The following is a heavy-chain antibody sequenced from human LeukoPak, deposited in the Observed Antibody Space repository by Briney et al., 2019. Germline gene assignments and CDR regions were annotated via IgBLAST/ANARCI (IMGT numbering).Heavy chain of an antibody. J-gene: IGHJ4*02. CDR3: ARASYCGGDCYPKYYFDY. V-gene: IGHV3-21*01. Sequence: GGSLRLSCAASGFTFNDFAMSWVRQAPGKGLEWVSSISSSSSYIYYADSVKGRFTIPRDNAKNSLYLQMNSLRAEDTAVYYCARASYCGGDCYPKYYFDYWGQGTLVTVSS. CDR2: ISSSSSYI. CDR1: GFTFNDFA. D-gene: IGHD2-21*02.